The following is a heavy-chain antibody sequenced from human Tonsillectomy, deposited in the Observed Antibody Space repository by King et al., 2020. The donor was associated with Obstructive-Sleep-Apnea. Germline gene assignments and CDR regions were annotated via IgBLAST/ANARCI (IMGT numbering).Heavy chain of an antibody. CDR2: INHSGST. CDR1: GGSFSGYY. J-gene: IGHJ4*02. Sequence: VQLQQWGAGLLKPSETLSLTCAVYGGSFSGYYWSWIRQPPGKGLEWVGEINHSGSTNYNPSLKSRVTISLDTSKNQFSLKLSSVTAADTAVYYCARGRYCSGGSCSVAFDYWGQGTLVTVSS. V-gene: IGHV4-34*01. D-gene: IGHD2-15*01. CDR3: ARGRYCSGGSCSVAFDY.